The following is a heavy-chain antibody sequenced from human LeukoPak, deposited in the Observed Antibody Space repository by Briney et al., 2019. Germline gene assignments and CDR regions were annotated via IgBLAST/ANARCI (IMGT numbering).Heavy chain of an antibody. Sequence: SETLSLTCTVSGGSLRNYYWNWMRHPADKGLEWIGRIYSTGSTNYNPSLKSRVIMSLDTSKNQVSLTLTSMTAADTAIYYCARGRSFDYWGQGIQVTVSS. CDR1: GGSLRNYY. J-gene: IGHJ4*02. CDR3: ARGRSFDY. CDR2: IYSTGST. V-gene: IGHV4-4*07.